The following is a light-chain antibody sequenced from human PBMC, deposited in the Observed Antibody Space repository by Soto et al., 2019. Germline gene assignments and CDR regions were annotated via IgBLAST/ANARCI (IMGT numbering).Light chain of an antibody. Sequence: EIMLTQSPGTLSLSPGEGATLSCRASQSFRGLLAWYQQKPGQAPRLIIYDAYNRATGIPPRFSGSGSGTDFTLTISSLEPEDAAVYYCQQRHMWPITLGQGTRLEIK. CDR3: QQRHMWPIT. J-gene: IGKJ5*01. CDR2: DAY. CDR1: QSFRGL. V-gene: IGKV3-11*01.